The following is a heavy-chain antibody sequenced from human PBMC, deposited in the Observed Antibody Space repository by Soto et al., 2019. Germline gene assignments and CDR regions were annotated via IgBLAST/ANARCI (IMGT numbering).Heavy chain of an antibody. D-gene: IGHD5-12*01. CDR1: GGTFSSYT. V-gene: IGHV1-69*02. Sequence: QVQLVQSGAEVTKPGSSVKVSCKASGGTFSSYTISWVRQAPGQGLEWMGRIIPILGIANYAQKFQGRVTITADKSTSTAYMELSSLRSEDTAVYYCASQSGYDDPYYFDYWGQGTLVTVSS. CDR2: IIPILGIA. J-gene: IGHJ4*02. CDR3: ASQSGYDDPYYFDY.